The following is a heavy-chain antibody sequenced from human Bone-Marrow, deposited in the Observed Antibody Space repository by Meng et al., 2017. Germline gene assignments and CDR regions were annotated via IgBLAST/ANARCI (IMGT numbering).Heavy chain of an antibody. CDR3: AKGGGYYGSGSYSLAIDY. D-gene: IGHD3-10*01. CDR1: GFTFSRYW. Sequence: GGSLRLSCAASGFTFSRYWMSWLRQAPGKGLEWVSVIYSGGSTYYADSVKGRFTISRDNSKNTLYLQMNSLRAEDTAVYYCAKGGGYYGSGSYSLAIDYWGQGTLVTVSS. J-gene: IGHJ4*02. V-gene: IGHV3-53*01. CDR2: IYSGGST.